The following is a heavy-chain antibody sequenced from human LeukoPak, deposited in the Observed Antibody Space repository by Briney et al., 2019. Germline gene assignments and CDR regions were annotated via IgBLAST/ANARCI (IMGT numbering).Heavy chain of an antibody. J-gene: IGHJ4*02. CDR2: IRNDGSNK. CDR1: GFTFSIYG. D-gene: IGHD1-7*01. Sequence: PGGSLRLSCAASGFTFSIYGMHWVRQAPGKGLEWVAFIRNDGSNKYYADSVKGRFTISRDNSKNTLYLEMNSLRGEDTAVYYCANWDSWNYGIGYWGQGTLVTVSS. V-gene: IGHV3-30*02. CDR3: ANWDSWNYGIGY.